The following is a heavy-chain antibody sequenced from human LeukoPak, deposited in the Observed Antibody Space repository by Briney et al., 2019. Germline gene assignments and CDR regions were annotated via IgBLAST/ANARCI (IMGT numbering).Heavy chain of an antibody. CDR3: ARAPGYYYDSRGYGWFDP. J-gene: IGHJ5*02. V-gene: IGHV1-18*01. D-gene: IGHD3-22*01. Sequence: ASVKVSCKAPGYTFTSYGISWVRQAPGQGLEWMGWISAYNGNTNYAQKLQGRVTMTTDTSTSTAYMELRSLRSDDTAVYYCARAPGYYYDSRGYGWFDPWGQGTLVTVSS. CDR1: GYTFTSYG. CDR2: ISAYNGNT.